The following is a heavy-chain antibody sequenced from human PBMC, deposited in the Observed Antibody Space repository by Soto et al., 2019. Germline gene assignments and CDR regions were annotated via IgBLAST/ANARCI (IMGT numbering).Heavy chain of an antibody. Sequence: GGSLRLSCAASGFTFGDYAMHWVLQAPWKGLEWVSGISWNSGSIDYADSVKGRFTISRDNAKNSLYLQMNSLRAEDTALYYCAKDMSVAGNYYYGMDVWGQGTTVTVSS. D-gene: IGHD6-19*01. CDR1: GFTFGDYA. J-gene: IGHJ6*02. CDR2: ISWNSGSI. CDR3: AKDMSVAGNYYYGMDV. V-gene: IGHV3-9*01.